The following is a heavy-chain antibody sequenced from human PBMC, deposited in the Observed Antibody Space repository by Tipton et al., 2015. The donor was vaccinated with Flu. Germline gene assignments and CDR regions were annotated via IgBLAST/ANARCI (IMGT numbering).Heavy chain of an antibody. J-gene: IGHJ4*02. V-gene: IGHV4-38-2*01. D-gene: IGHD3-10*02. CDR1: GYSISSGYY. CDR3: ARHTGDSVRGVIDY. Sequence: GLVKPSETLSLTCGVSGYSISSGYYWGWIRQPPGKGLEWIGSVSHSGSTYYNPSLKSRVTISIDTFKTQFSLRLSSVTAADTAVYYCARHTGDSVRGVIDYWGQGTLVTVSS. CDR2: VSHSGST.